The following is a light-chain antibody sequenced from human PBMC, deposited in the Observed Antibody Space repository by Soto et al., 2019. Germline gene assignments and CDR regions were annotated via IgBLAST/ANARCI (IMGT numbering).Light chain of an antibody. CDR3: QQYYSTPIT. CDR1: QSFSYSSNNKNY. V-gene: IGKV4-1*01. Sequence: DIVMTQSPDSLAVALGERATINFNCSQSFSYSSNNKNYLAWYQQKRGQPPNLLIYWASTRESGVPDRFSGSGSGTDFALTISSLQAEDVAVYYCQQYYSTPITFGQGTRLEIK. J-gene: IGKJ5*01. CDR2: WAS.